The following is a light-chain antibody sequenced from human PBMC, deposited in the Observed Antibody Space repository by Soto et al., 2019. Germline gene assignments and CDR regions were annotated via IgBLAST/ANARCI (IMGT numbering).Light chain of an antibody. J-gene: IGKJ1*01. CDR1: QSVSSSY. V-gene: IGKV3-20*01. CDR2: GAS. Sequence: EIVLTQSPGTLSLSPGERATLSCRARQSVSSSYLAWYQHKPGQAPRLLTYGASSRSTGIPDRFSGSGSGIDFSLTISRREPEDFAVYYCQQYCSAPRTVGQGTKVEIK. CDR3: QQYCSAPRT.